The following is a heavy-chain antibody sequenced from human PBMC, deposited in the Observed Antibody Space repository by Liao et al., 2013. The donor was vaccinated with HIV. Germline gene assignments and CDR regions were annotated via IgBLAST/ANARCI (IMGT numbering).Heavy chain of an antibody. V-gene: IGHV4-34*01. CDR2: INHSGST. CDR3: ARVGPLRGKRYCSGGSCYPGGNRWFDP. J-gene: IGHJ5*02. CDR1: GGSFSGYY. Sequence: QVQLQQWGAGLLKPSETLSLTCAVYGGSFSGYYWSWIRQPPGKGLEWIGEINHSGSTNYNPSLKSRVTISVDTSKNQFSLKLSSVTAADTAVYYCARVGPLRGKRYCSGGSCYPGGNRWFDPWGQGNPGHRLL. D-gene: IGHD2-15*01.